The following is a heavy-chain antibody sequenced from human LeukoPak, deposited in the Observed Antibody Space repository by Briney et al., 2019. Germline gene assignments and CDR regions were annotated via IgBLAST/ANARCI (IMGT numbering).Heavy chain of an antibody. V-gene: IGHV4-59*08. CDR1: GGSISSYY. CDR3: ARVLPSRGYGPDAFDI. CDR2: IYYSGST. D-gene: IGHD3-22*01. J-gene: IGHJ3*02. Sequence: SETLSLTCTVSGGSISSYYWSWIRQPPGKGLEWIGYIYYSGSTNYNPSLKSRVTISLDTSKNQFSLKLSSVTAADTAVYYCARVLPSRGYGPDAFDIWGQGTLVTVSS.